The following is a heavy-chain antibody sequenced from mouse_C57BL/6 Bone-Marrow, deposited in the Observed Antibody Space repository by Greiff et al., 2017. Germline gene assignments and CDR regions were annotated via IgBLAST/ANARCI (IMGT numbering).Heavy chain of an antibody. D-gene: IGHD2-2*01. CDR3: ARYSLYYGSFYAMDY. J-gene: IGHJ4*01. V-gene: IGHV7-3*01. CDR1: GFTFTDYY. CDR2: IRNKANGYTT. Sequence: DVMLVESGGGLVQPGGSLSLSCAASGFTFTDYYMSWVRQPPGKALEWLGFIRNKANGYTTEYSASVKGRLTISRDNSQSILDLQMEALRAEDSATYYCARYSLYYGSFYAMDYWGQGTSVTVSS.